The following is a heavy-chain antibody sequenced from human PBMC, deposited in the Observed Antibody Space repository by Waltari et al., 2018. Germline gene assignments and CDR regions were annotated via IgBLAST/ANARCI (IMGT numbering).Heavy chain of an antibody. Sequence: QVQLVQSGAEVKKPGASVKVACRASGYYFNTYGLTWVRQAPGQGLEWMGWISPYNDDTKYSKNFQGRISMTTDLTTRTAYMELRRLRADDTAVYYCARDFWSQTSGRELSLMDVWGKGTTVTVSS. CDR1: GYYFNTYG. D-gene: IGHD3-3*01. V-gene: IGHV1-18*01. CDR3: ARDFWSQTSGRELSLMDV. CDR2: ISPYNDDT. J-gene: IGHJ6*03.